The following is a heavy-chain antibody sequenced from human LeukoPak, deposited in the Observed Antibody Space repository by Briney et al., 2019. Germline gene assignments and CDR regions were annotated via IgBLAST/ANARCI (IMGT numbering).Heavy chain of an antibody. V-gene: IGHV3-23*01. CDR3: ARVPAPSCSSTSCYYYYYYYMDV. Sequence: GGSLRLSCAASGFTFSSYGMSWVRQAPGKGLEWVSAISGSGGSTYYADSVKGRFTISRDNAKSSLYLQMNSLRAEDTAVYYCARVPAPSCSSTSCYYYYYYYMDVWGKGTTVTISS. CDR2: ISGSGGST. D-gene: IGHD2-2*01. CDR1: GFTFSSYG. J-gene: IGHJ6*03.